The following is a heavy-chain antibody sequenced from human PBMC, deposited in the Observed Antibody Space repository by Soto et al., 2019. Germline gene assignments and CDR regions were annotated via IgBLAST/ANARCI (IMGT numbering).Heavy chain of an antibody. CDR1: GFPFSGSI. CDR3: ARNLGAKYGMDV. V-gene: IGHV3-73*02. J-gene: IGHJ6*02. Sequence: EVQLVESGGGLVKPGGSLTLSCAASGFPFSGSIIHWVRQAPGKGLEWVGRIRSKANNNASAVAASGQGRVTISREESKKTAFLQMKSLKIEDADVYFCARNLGAKYGMDVWGQGTTVTVSS. CDR2: IRSKANNNAS. D-gene: IGHD1-26*01.